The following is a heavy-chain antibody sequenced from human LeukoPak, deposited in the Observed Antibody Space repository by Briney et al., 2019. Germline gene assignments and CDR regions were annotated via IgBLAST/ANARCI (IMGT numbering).Heavy chain of an antibody. CDR2: IKSKTDGGTT. Sequence: GGSLRLSCAASGFTFSNAWMSWVRQAPGKGLERVGRIKSKTDGGTTDYAAPVKGRFPISRDYSKNTLYLQMNSLKPEDTAVYYCTTDPPYTYYYDSSGPYYFDYWGQATLVTVSS. J-gene: IGHJ4*02. CDR3: TTDPPYTYYYDSSGPYYFDY. V-gene: IGHV3-15*01. D-gene: IGHD3-22*01. CDR1: GFTFSNAW.